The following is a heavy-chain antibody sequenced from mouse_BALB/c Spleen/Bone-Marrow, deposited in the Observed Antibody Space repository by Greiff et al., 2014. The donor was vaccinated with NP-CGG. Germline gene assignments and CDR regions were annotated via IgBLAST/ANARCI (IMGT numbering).Heavy chain of an antibody. CDR2: IYPGDGDT. V-gene: IGHV1-87*01. J-gene: IGHJ4*01. CDR3: ARARAAATAMDY. Sequence: VQLQQSGAELARPGASVKLSCKASGYTFTSYWMQWVKQRPGQGLEWIGAIYPGDGDTRYTQKFKGKATLTADKSSSTAYMQLSSLASEDAAVDYYARARAAATAMDYWGQGTSVTVSS. CDR1: GYTFTSYW. D-gene: IGHD3-3*01.